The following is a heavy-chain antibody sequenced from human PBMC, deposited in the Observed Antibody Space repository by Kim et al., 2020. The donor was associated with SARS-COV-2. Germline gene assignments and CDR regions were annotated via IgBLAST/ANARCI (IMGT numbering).Heavy chain of an antibody. Sequence: QKLQGRVTMTTDTSTSTAYMELRSLRSDDTAVYYCARGGRYSSSWYPFDYWGQGTLVTVSS. V-gene: IGHV1-18*01. CDR3: ARGGRYSSSWYPFDY. J-gene: IGHJ4*02. D-gene: IGHD6-13*01.